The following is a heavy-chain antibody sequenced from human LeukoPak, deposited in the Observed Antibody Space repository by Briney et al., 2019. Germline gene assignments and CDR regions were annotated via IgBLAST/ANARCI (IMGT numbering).Heavy chain of an antibody. J-gene: IGHJ4*02. D-gene: IGHD3-22*01. CDR2: IYYSGST. CDR1: GGSISSYY. CDR3: ARMYYYDSGGAGEYYFDY. Sequence: SETLSLTCTVSGGSISSYYWSWIRQRPGKGLEWIGYIYYSGSTNYNPSLKSRVTISVDTSKNQFSLKLSSVTAADTAVYYCARMYYYDSGGAGEYYFDYWGQGTLVTVSS. V-gene: IGHV4-59*01.